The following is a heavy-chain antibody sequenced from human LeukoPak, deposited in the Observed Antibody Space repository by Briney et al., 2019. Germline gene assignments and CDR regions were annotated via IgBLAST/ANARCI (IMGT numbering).Heavy chain of an antibody. V-gene: IGHV3-66*02. CDR1: GFTVSSNY. CDR2: IYSGGST. Sequence: GGSLRLSCAASGFTVSSNYMSWVRQAPGKELEWVSVIYSGGSTYYADSVKGRFAISRDNSKDTLYLQMNSLRAEDTAVYYCARVEWLRFSGFDYWGQGTLVTVSS. D-gene: IGHD5-12*01. CDR3: ARVEWLRFSGFDY. J-gene: IGHJ4*02.